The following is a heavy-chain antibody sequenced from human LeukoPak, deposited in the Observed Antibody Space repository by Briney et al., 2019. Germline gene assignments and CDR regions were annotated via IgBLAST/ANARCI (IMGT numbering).Heavy chain of an antibody. CDR3: ARQVVPAALNWFDP. CDR1: GFTFSTYT. V-gene: IGHV3-30*04. D-gene: IGHD2-2*01. Sequence: GGSLRLSCAASGFTFSTYTMHWVRQAPGKGLEWVAVIPYDGNNKYYADSVKGRFTISRDNSKNTLYLQMNSLRPEDTAVYYCARQVVPAALNWFDPWGQGTLVTVSS. CDR2: IPYDGNNK. J-gene: IGHJ5*02.